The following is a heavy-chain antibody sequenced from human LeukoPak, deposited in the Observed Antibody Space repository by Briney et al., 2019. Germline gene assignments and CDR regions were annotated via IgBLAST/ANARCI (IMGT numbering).Heavy chain of an antibody. CDR1: VYTFTSYG. CDR2: ITAYNDNT. D-gene: IGHD3-10*01. CDR3: ARALLWFGEPSHIDY. Sequence: ASLKVSCKASVYTFTSYGISWVRQAPGQGLEWMGWITAYNDNTNYAQKLQGRVTMTTNTSTSTAYMELRSLRSDDTAVYYCARALLWFGEPSHIDYWGQGTLVTASS. J-gene: IGHJ4*02. V-gene: IGHV1-18*01.